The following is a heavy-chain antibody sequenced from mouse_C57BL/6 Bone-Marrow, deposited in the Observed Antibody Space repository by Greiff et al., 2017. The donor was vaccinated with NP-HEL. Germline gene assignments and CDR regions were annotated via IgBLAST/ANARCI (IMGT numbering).Heavy chain of an antibody. V-gene: IGHV1-72*01. CDR3: ARYYYGSRCWYFDV. CDR2: IDPNRGGT. D-gene: IGHD1-1*01. Sequence: QVQLKQPGADLVKPGASVKLSCKASGYTFTSYWMHWVKQRPGRGLEWIGRIDPNRGGTKFNEKFKTKATLTVDKPSSTAYMQLSSLTSEDSAVYYCARYYYGSRCWYFDVWGTGTTVTVSS. J-gene: IGHJ1*03. CDR1: GYTFTSYW.